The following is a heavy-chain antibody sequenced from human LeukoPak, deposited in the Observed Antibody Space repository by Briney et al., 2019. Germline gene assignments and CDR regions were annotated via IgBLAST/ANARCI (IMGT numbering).Heavy chain of an antibody. CDR1: GYSFTSYY. Sequence: ASVTVSSTASGYSFTSYYIHWLRQAPGQGPEWMGWIKPDSGSSHYAQKFQGRVTMTRDTSSNSAYMDLTRLKSNDTAVYYCARARVPIAVAGLYYFDYWGQGALVTVS. J-gene: IGHJ4*02. D-gene: IGHD6-19*01. V-gene: IGHV1-2*02. CDR2: IKPDSGSS. CDR3: ARARVPIAVAGLYYFDY.